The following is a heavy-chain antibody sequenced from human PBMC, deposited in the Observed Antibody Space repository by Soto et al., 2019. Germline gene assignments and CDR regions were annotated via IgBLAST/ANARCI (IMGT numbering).Heavy chain of an antibody. CDR1: GGSISSSSYY. J-gene: IGHJ6*02. V-gene: IGHV4-39*01. CDR3: ASPVGTTDWGMDV. Sequence: PSETQSLTCTVSGGSISSSSYYWGWIRQPPGKGLEWIGSIYYSGSTYYNPSLKSRVTISVDTSKNQFSLKLSSVTAADTAVYYCASPVGTTDWGMDVWGQGTTVTVSS. CDR2: IYYSGST. D-gene: IGHD1-1*01.